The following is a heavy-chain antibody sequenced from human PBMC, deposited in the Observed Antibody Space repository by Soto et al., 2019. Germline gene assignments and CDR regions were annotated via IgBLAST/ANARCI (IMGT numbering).Heavy chain of an antibody. Sequence: GDPFSISYIHWMQQAPGQGLEWMGIINPSGGTASYAQRFQDRVTMTRDTSTSTVYMELSSLRSEDTAVYYCARDRLPTPPARFSMIVVVISYSYDVQGQ. D-gene: IGHD3-22*01. CDR3: ARDRLPTPPARFSMIVVVISYSYDV. J-gene: IGHJ6*02. V-gene: IGHV1-46*01. CDR1: GDPFSISY. CDR2: INPSGGTA.